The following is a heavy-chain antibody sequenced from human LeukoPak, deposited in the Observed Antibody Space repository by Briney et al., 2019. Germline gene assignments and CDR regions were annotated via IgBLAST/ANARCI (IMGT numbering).Heavy chain of an antibody. Sequence: SETLSLTCTVSGGTISSSSYYWGWIRQPPGKGLEWIGSTYYSGRTYYTPTLNSRVTISVDTSKTQFSLKLSSVTAAYTAVYYCGRTTEAHSWQARYNSYNMDVWGKGTTVTVSS. CDR2: TYYSGRT. V-gene: IGHV4-39*07. CDR1: GGTISSSSYY. J-gene: IGHJ6*03. D-gene: IGHD6-13*01. CDR3: GRTTEAHSWQARYNSYNMDV.